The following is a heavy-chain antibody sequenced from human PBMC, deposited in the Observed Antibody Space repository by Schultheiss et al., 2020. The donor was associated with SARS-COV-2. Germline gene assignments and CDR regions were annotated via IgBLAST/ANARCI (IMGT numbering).Heavy chain of an antibody. D-gene: IGHD4-11*01. CDR1: GGTFSSYA. J-gene: IGHJ6*02. CDR3: ARDSNYASVPSYYYYYGMDV. V-gene: IGHV1-2*04. Sequence: ASVKVSCKASGGTFSSYAISWVRQAPGQGLEWMGWINPNSGGTNYAQKFQGWVTMTRDTSISTAYMELSRLRSDDTAVYYCARDSNYASVPSYYYYYGMDVWGQGTTVTVSS. CDR2: INPNSGGT.